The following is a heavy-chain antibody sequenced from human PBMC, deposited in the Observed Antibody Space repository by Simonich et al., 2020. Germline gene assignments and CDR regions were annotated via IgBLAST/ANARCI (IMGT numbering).Heavy chain of an antibody. D-gene: IGHD6-13*01. V-gene: IGHV4-39*01. CDR1: GGSIRSSSYY. J-gene: IGHJ3*02. Sequence: QLQLQESGPGLVKPSETLSLTCTVSGGSIRSSSYYWGWIRQPPGKGLEGIGSIYYSGATYYNPSLKSRVTISVDTSKTQFSLKLSSVTAADTAVYYCARHAGFAFDIWGQGTMVTVSS. CDR2: IYYSGAT. CDR3: ARHAGFAFDI.